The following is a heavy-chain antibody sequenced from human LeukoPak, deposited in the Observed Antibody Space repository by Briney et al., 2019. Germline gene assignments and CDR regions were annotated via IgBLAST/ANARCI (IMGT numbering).Heavy chain of an antibody. CDR2: VSWNSGTI. Sequence: GGGLVKPGGSLRLSCAASGFTFSSYSMNWVRQAPGKGLEWVSGVSWNSGTIGYADSVKGRFTISRDNAKKSLHLQMNSLRAEDTALYYCAKTYYHDSIGYFYDQWGQGTLVTASS. CDR3: AKTYYHDSIGYFYDQ. V-gene: IGHV3-9*01. J-gene: IGHJ4*02. CDR1: GFTFSSYS. D-gene: IGHD3-22*01.